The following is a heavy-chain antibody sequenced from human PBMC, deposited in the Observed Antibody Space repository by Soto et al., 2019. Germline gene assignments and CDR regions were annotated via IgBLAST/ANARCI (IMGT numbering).Heavy chain of an antibody. CDR2: INPSGGST. CDR3: ARGIVSSSYGLTFDY. V-gene: IGHV1-46*03. J-gene: IGHJ4*02. D-gene: IGHD6-6*01. Sequence: ASLKVSCKASGYTFTIYYMHWVRQAPGQGLEWMGIINPSGGSTSYAQKFQGRVTMTRDASTSTVYMELSSLRSEDTVVYYCARGIVSSSYGLTFDYWGQGTLVTVSS. CDR1: GYTFTIYY.